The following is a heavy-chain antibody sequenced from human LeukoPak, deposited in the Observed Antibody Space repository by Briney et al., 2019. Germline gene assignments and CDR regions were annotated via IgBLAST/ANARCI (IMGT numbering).Heavy chain of an antibody. CDR2: IYYSGST. J-gene: IGHJ4*02. V-gene: IGHV4-39*07. Sequence: SETLSLTCTVSGGSISSSSYYWGWIRQPPGKGLEWIGSIYYSGSTYHNPSLKSRVTISVDTSKNQFSLKLSSVTAADTAVYYCARVGFERDYSKPASKSIDYWGQGTLVTVSS. CDR1: GGSISSSSYY. D-gene: IGHD2-2*01. CDR3: ARVGFERDYSKPASKSIDY.